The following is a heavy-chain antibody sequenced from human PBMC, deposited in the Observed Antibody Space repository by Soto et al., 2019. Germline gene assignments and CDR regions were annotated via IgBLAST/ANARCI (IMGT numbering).Heavy chain of an antibody. D-gene: IGHD1-1*01. V-gene: IGHV1-69*12. CDR1: GGTFRNSA. CDR2: IMPIFRTP. J-gene: IGHJ6*02. Sequence: QVQLEQSGAEVKKPGPSVKVSCKASGGTFRNSAISWVRQAPGHGLEWMGGIMPIFRTPDYAQKFQGRGTITADESTSTAYMGLSGLRSDDTAVYYCARDNDRPQLGGNYYYILDVWGQGTTVNVSS. CDR3: ARDNDRPQLGGNYYYILDV.